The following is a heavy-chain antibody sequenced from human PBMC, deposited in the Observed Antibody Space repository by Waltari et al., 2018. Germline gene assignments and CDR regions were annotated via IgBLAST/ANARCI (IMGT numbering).Heavy chain of an antibody. CDR3: TTGRDEI. CDR2: IKRQSDGGTT. Sequence: EGQLVESGGALVKPGGSLSLSCVASGFSFSDAWMNWVRQAPGKGLEWVGRIKRQSDGGTTGYATPVKGRFIISRDDSKNTLSLQMNSLKTEDTAVYYCTTGRDEIWGQGSLVTVSS. J-gene: IGHJ4*02. V-gene: IGHV3-15*07. CDR1: GFSFSDAW.